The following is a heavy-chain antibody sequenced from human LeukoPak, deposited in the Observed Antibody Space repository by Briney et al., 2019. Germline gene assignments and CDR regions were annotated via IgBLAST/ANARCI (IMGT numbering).Heavy chain of an antibody. CDR2: ISSSGSTI. J-gene: IGHJ6*04. V-gene: IGHV3-48*03. CDR3: AELGITMIGGV. CDR1: GFTFSSYA. Sequence: GGSLRLSCAASGFTFSSYAMSWVRQAPGKGLEWVSYISSSGSTIYYAGSVKGRFTISRDNAKNSLYLQMNSLRAEDTAVYYCAELGITMIGGVWGKGTTVTISS. D-gene: IGHD3-10*02.